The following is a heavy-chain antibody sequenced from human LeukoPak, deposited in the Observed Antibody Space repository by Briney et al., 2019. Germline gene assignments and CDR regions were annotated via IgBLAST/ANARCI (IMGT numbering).Heavy chain of an antibody. CDR3: ARGMYYYDSSDIGGGYYFDY. CDR1: GFTVGSYA. J-gene: IGHJ4*02. V-gene: IGHV3-30-3*01. D-gene: IGHD3-22*01. CDR2: ISYHGSNK. Sequence: GGSLRLSCAAAGFTVGSYAMHWVRQAPGKGLEWVAVISYHGSNKYYADSVKGRFTISRDNSKKTVFLQMNSLRAEDTAVYYCARGMYYYDSSDIGGGYYFDYWGQGTLVTVSS.